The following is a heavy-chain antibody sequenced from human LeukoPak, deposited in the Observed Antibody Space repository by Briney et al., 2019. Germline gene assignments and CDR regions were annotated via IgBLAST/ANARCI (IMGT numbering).Heavy chain of an antibody. V-gene: IGHV1-18*01. Sequence: GASVKVSCKASGYTLTSYGISWVRQAPGQGLEWMGWISAYNGNTNYAQKLQGRVTMTTDTSTSTAYMELRSLRSDDTAVYYCAGYGSGSYYSWFDPWGQGTLVTVSS. D-gene: IGHD3-10*01. CDR1: GYTLTSYG. CDR2: ISAYNGNT. CDR3: AGYGSGSYYSWFDP. J-gene: IGHJ5*02.